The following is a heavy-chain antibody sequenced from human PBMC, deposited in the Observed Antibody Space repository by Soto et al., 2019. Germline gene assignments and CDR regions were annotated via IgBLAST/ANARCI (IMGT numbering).Heavy chain of an antibody. V-gene: IGHV1-2*04. CDR3: VGYNWNAPLI. Sequence: ASVKVSCKASGYTFTAYFVHWWRQAPGQRLEWMGWINPDSGGTMYGEKFQGWVTMTRDTPISTVYMELSRLTSDDTAVYYCVGYNWNAPLIWGQGTTVTVSS. D-gene: IGHD1-20*01. CDR2: INPDSGGT. J-gene: IGHJ3*02. CDR1: GYTFTAYF.